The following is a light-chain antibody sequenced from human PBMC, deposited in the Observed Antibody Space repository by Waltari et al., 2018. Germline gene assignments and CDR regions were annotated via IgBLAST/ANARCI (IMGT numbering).Light chain of an antibody. V-gene: IGLV3-21*04. CDR2: YDD. CDR3: QVWDTSSDHWV. CDR1: NIGNKR. J-gene: IGLJ3*02. Sequence: SYVLTQPPSVSVAPGKTAKITCWGNNIGNKRGHWYQQKPGQAPVLVIYYDDDRTSGIPERFSGSNSGSTAALTISRVEAGDEADYYCQVWDTSSDHWVFGGGTELTVL.